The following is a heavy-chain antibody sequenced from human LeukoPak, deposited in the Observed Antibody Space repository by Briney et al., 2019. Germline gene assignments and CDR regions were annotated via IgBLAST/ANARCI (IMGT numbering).Heavy chain of an antibody. V-gene: IGHV3-23*01. CDR3: AKAFLNRVPGHYFDY. Sequence: PGGSLRLSCAASGFTFSSYAMSWVHQAPGKGLEWVSAISGSGGSTYYADSVKGRFTISRDNSKNTLYLQMNSLRAEDTAVYYCAKAFLNRVPGHYFDYWGQGTLVTVSS. D-gene: IGHD1-14*01. J-gene: IGHJ4*02. CDR2: ISGSGGST. CDR1: GFTFSSYA.